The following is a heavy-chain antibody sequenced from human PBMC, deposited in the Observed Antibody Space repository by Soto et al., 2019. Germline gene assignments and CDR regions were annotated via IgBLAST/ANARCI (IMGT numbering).Heavy chain of an antibody. V-gene: IGHV4-4*02. CDR3: AENGSYDLVN. Sequence: QVQLQESGPGLVKPWGTLSLTCGVSGGSVSRDNWWSWVRQPPGKGLEWIREIHHSGSTNYSPSLKGRVTMSVDKSRNQFALKLTSVTAAATAVYYCAENGSYDLVNWGQGTRVTVSS. CDR1: GGSVSRDNW. D-gene: IGHD3-16*01. CDR2: IHHSGST. J-gene: IGHJ4*02.